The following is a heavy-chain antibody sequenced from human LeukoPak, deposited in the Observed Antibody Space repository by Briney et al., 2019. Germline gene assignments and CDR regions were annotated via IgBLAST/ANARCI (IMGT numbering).Heavy chain of an antibody. Sequence: GGSLRLSCAASGFTVSSKYMSWVRQAPGKGLEWVSVIYSGGSTYYADSVKGRFTISRDNSKNTVYLQMNSLRAEDTAVYYCARDCSASSSDYYPLGYWGQGTPVTVSS. CDR2: IYSGGST. V-gene: IGHV3-66*01. D-gene: IGHD3-22*01. J-gene: IGHJ4*02. CDR3: ARDCSASSSDYYPLGY. CDR1: GFTVSSKY.